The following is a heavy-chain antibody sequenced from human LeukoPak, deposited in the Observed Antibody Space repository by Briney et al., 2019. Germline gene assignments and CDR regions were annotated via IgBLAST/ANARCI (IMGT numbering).Heavy chain of an antibody. Sequence: GGSLRLSCAASGFTFTSYSMNWVRQAPGKGLEWVSTISSGGGSTYYADSVKGRFTISRDNSKNTLYLQMNSLRAEDTAVYYCAKAAYSSKDYWGQGTLVTVSS. D-gene: IGHD6-13*01. CDR2: ISSGGGST. CDR1: GFTFTSYS. CDR3: AKAAYSSKDY. J-gene: IGHJ4*02. V-gene: IGHV3-23*01.